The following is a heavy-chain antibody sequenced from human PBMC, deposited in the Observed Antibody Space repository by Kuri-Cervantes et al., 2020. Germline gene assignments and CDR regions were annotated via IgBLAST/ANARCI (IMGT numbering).Heavy chain of an antibody. J-gene: IGHJ5*02. D-gene: IGHD2-2*01. CDR2: IYYSGST. CDR3: ARDPVTYCSSTSCYGGWFDP. Sequence: LRLSCTVSGGSISSGGYYWSWIRQHPGKGLEWIGYIYYSGSTYYNPSLKSRVTILVDTSKNKFSLKLSSVTAADTAVYYCARDPVTYCSSTSCYGGWFDPWSQGTLVTVSS. V-gene: IGHV4-31*03. CDR1: GGSISSGGYY.